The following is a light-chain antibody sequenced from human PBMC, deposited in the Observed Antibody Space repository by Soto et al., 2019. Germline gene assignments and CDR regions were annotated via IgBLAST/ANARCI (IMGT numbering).Light chain of an antibody. CDR3: QKYSSVPV. V-gene: IGKV1-27*01. CDR1: QGISNF. J-gene: IGKJ3*01. CDR2: AAS. Sequence: DIQMTQSPTSLSASVGDRVTITCRASQGISNFVAWYQQKPGKAPKLLIYAASTLQSGVPSRFSGSGSVTDFTLTITSLQPEDVATYSCQKYSSVPVFGPGTKVEIK.